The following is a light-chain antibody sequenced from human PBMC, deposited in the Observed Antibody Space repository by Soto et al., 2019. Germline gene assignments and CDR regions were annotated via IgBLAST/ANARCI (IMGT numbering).Light chain of an antibody. CDR1: QSISTY. CDR2: LTS. CDR3: QQSSTTPWT. V-gene: IGKV1-39*01. J-gene: IGKJ1*01. Sequence: DIQMTQSPSSLSASVGDRVTITCRASQSISTYLNWFQQKPGRAPKLLIYLTSTLQSGVPSRFSGSGSGTDFTRTISSLQPEDFATYYCQQSSTTPWTFGQGTKVDVK.